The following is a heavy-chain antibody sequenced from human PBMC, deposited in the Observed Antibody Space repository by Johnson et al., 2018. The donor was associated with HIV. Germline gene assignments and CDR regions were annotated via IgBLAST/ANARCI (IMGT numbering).Heavy chain of an antibody. CDR1: GFTVSSNY. J-gene: IGHJ3*02. Sequence: VQLVESGGGLVQPGGSLRVSCAASGFTVSSNYMSWVRQAPGKGLEWVSYISSSGGTISNADSVKGRFTISRDNSKNTLYLQRNSLRAEDTAVYYCAKGRAQHLDGGAFDIWGQGTMVTVSS. CDR3: AKGRAQHLDGGAFDI. V-gene: IGHV3-48*01. CDR2: ISSSGGTI. D-gene: IGHD6-13*01.